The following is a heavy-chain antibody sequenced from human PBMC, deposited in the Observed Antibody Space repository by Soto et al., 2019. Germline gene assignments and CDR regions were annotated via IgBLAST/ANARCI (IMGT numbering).Heavy chain of an antibody. CDR2: ISSSSII. J-gene: IGHJ6*02. D-gene: IGHD6-13*01. CDR1: GFTLSTYT. Sequence: EVQLVESGGGLVQPGGSLRLSCAASGFTLSTYTMNWVRQAPGKGLEWLSDISSSSIIYYAKSVKGRFTISRDNAKNSVYLQMNSLRDVDTAVYYCARSGIAAAGTRTYYYGMDVWGQGTTVTVSS. V-gene: IGHV3-48*02. CDR3: ARSGIAAAGTRTYYYGMDV.